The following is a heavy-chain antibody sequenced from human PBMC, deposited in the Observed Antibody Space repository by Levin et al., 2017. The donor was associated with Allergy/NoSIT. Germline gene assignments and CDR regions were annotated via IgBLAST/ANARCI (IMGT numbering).Heavy chain of an antibody. D-gene: IGHD4-17*01. Sequence: GVSLKISCQASGYTFTSYYMHWVRQAPGQGLEWMGIINPSGGSTSYAQKFQGRVTMTRDTSTSTVYMELSSLRSEDTAVYYCARIDNGDYAVYWGQGTLVTVSS. J-gene: IGHJ4*02. V-gene: IGHV1-46*01. CDR1: GYTFTSYY. CDR3: ARIDNGDYAVY. CDR2: INPSGGST.